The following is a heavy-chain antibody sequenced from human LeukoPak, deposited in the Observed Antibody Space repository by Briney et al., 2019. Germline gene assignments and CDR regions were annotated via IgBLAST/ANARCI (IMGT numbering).Heavy chain of an antibody. J-gene: IGHJ3*02. V-gene: IGHV4-34*01. CDR2: INHSGST. CDR3: ARGGKLRYFDWPDAFDI. CDR1: GGSFRGYY. D-gene: IGHD3-9*01. Sequence: SETLSLTCAVYGGSFRGYYWSWIRQPPGKGLEWIGEINHSGSTNYNPSLKSRVTISVDTSKNQFSLKLSSVTAADTAVYYCARGGKLRYFDWPDAFDIWGQGTMVTVSS.